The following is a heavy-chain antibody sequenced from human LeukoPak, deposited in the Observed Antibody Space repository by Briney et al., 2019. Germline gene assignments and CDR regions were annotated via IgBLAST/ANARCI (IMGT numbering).Heavy chain of an antibody. D-gene: IGHD1-26*01. Sequence: PGGSLRLSCAASGFTFSNYWMSWVRQAPGKGLEWVAFIRYDGSNKYYADSVKGRFTISRDNSKNTLYLQMNSLRAEDTAVYYCAKDWGATFYFDYWGQGTLVTVSS. V-gene: IGHV3-30*02. CDR3: AKDWGATFYFDY. CDR1: GFTFSNYW. J-gene: IGHJ4*02. CDR2: IRYDGSNK.